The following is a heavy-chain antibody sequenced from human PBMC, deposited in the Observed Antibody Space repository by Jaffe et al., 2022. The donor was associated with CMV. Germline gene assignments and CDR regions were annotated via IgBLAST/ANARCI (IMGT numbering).Heavy chain of an antibody. CDR2: IYSSGYT. V-gene: IGHV4-4*07. J-gene: IGHJ3*02. CDR1: GGSISGNY. D-gene: IGHD7-27*01. CDR3: ARDRLGGYNTFEI. Sequence: QVQLQESGPGLVKPSETLSLTCTISGGSISGNYWSWIRQPAGKGLEWIGRIYSSGYTDYNPSLNSRLTMSVDTPNNQISLKLRSVTAADTAVYYCARDRLGGYNTFEIWGQGAMVTVSS.